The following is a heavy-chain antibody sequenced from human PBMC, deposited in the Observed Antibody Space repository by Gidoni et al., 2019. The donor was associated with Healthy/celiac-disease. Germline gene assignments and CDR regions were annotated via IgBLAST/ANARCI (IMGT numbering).Heavy chain of an antibody. V-gene: IGHV1-69*01. D-gene: IGHD4-17*01. CDR3: ARSPRTVTFLDLFDY. J-gene: IGHJ4*02. Sequence: QVQLVQSGAEVKKPGSSAKVSCKAAGGTFSSYAISWVRQAPGQGLEWMGGIIPIFGTANYAQKFQGRVTITADESTSTAYMELSSLRSEDTAVYYCARSPRTVTFLDLFDYWGQGTLVTVSS. CDR1: GGTFSSYA. CDR2: IIPIFGTA.